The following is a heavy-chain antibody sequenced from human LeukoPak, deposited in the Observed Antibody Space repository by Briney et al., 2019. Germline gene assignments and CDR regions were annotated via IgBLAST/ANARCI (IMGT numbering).Heavy chain of an antibody. J-gene: IGHJ4*02. CDR1: GGSISSSSYY. Sequence: SETLSLTCTVSGGSISSSSYYWGWIRQPPGKGLEWIGSIYYSGSTYYNPSLKSRATISVDTSKNQFSLKLSSVTAADTAVYYCARVEGGYLDYWGQGTLVTVSS. V-gene: IGHV4-39*07. CDR2: IYYSGST. CDR3: ARVEGGYLDY. D-gene: IGHD3-22*01.